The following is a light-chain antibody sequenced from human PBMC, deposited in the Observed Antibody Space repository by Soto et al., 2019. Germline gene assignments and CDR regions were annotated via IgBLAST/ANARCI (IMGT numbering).Light chain of an antibody. Sequence: QSALTQPASVSGSPGQSITISCTGARIDVGGNNYVSWYQQYPGKAPKLMVCDVSNRPSGVSNRFSGSKSGNTASLTISGLQAEDEADYYCSSFTGTSYVFGTGTKVTVL. J-gene: IGLJ1*01. CDR3: SSFTGTSYV. CDR1: RIDVGGNNY. V-gene: IGLV2-14*01. CDR2: DVS.